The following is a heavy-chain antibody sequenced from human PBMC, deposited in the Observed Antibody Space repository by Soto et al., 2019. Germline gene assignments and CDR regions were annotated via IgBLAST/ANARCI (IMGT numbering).Heavy chain of an antibody. J-gene: IGHJ1*01. Sequence: SETLSLTCTVSGGSISSGNFSWSWIRQPPGKGLEWIAYIFHTGSTFYNPSLKSRVTISVDTSKNQFSLKLSSVTAADTAVYYCARFDYYDSTGYSEFGPQWRHGTRATVSS. CDR1: GGSISSGNFS. CDR2: IFHTGST. V-gene: IGHV4-30-2*02. CDR3: ARFDYYDSTGYSEFGPQ. D-gene: IGHD3-22*01.